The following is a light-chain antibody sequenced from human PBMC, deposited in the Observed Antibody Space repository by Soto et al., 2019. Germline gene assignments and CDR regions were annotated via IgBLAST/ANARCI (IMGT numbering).Light chain of an antibody. J-gene: IGLJ3*02. V-gene: IGLV2-11*01. CDR1: TSDVGGYDY. CDR2: DVT. Sequence: QSVLTQPRSVPGSPGQSVTTSCTGTTSDVGGYDYVSWFQVHPGKAPKLIIYDVTKRPSGVPDRFSGSKSGNTASLTISGLQADDEADYSVCSYAGGYAWVFGGGTKLTVL. CDR3: CSYAGGYAWV.